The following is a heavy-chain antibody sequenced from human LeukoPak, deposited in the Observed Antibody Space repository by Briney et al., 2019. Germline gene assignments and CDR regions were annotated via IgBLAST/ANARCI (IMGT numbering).Heavy chain of an antibody. CDR1: GFTFSSYA. D-gene: IGHD3-10*01. Sequence: GGSLRLSCAASGFTFSSYATSWVRQAPGKGLEWVSAISGSGGSTYYADSVKGRFTISRDNSKNTLYLQMNSLRAEDTAVYYCAKVMTRTMVRGVPPSDYWGQGTLVTVSS. CDR2: ISGSGGST. CDR3: AKVMTRTMVRGVPPSDY. J-gene: IGHJ4*02. V-gene: IGHV3-23*01.